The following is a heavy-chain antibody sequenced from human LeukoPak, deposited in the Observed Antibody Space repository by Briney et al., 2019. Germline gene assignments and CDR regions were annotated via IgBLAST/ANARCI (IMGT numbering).Heavy chain of an antibody. D-gene: IGHD3-3*01. V-gene: IGHV3-30*02. CDR3: ARDPADYDFWSGYYMGSIKWDY. Sequence: GGSLRLSCAASGFTFSSYGMHWVRQAPGKGLEWVAFIRYDGSNKYYADSVKGRFTISRDNSKNTLYLQMNSLRAEDTAVYYCARDPADYDFWSGYYMGSIKWDYWGQGTLVTVSS. J-gene: IGHJ4*02. CDR2: IRYDGSNK. CDR1: GFTFSSYG.